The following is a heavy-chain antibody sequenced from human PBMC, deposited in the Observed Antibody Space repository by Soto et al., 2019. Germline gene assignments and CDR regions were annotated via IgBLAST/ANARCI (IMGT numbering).Heavy chain of an antibody. J-gene: IGHJ4*02. CDR2: IYWDDDK. Sequence: SGPTPVYPTRTVRLTCTFSGLSLSTSKVGVGWIRQPPGKALEWLALIYWDDDKRYSPSLKSRLTITKDTSKNQVVLTMTNMDPVDTATYYCAHSDGVDWNYPYDYWGQGTLVTVSS. V-gene: IGHV2-5*02. CDR3: AHSDGVDWNYPYDY. D-gene: IGHD1-7*01. CDR1: GLSLSTSKVG.